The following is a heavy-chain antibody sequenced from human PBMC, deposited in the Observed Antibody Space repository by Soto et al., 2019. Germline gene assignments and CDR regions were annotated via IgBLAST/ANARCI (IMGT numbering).Heavy chain of an antibody. Sequence: PGGSLRLSCAASGFTFSSYAMSWVRQAPGKGLEWVSAISGSGGSTYYADSVKGRFTISRDNSKNTLYLQMNSLRAEDTAVYYCAKETTVTTIFVRTLDYWGQGTLVTVSS. V-gene: IGHV3-23*01. CDR2: ISGSGGST. CDR3: AKETTVTTIFVRTLDY. D-gene: IGHD4-17*01. J-gene: IGHJ4*02. CDR1: GFTFSSYA.